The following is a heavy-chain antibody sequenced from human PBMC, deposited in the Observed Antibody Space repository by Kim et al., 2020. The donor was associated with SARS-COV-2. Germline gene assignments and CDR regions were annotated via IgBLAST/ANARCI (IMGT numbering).Heavy chain of an antibody. Sequence: ASVKVSCKASGYTFTSYYIHWVRQAPGQGLEWMGMINPSGGSTNYAQKIQGRVTMTRDTSTSTVYMELSSLRSEDTAVYYCARGVSGTKAMDGWGQGTTVNVS. J-gene: IGHJ6*02. CDR3: ARGVSGTKAMDG. CDR2: INPSGGST. V-gene: IGHV1-46*01. CDR1: GYTFTSYY. D-gene: IGHD6-19*01.